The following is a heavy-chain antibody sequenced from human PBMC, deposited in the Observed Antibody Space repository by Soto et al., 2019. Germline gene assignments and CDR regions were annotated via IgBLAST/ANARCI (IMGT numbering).Heavy chain of an antibody. CDR3: AKGGGYSGYDSHHYYYYGMDV. D-gene: IGHD5-12*01. Sequence: QVQLVESGGGVVQPGGSLRLSCAASGFTFSSYGMHWVRQAPGKGLEWVAVISYDGSNKYYADSVKGRFTISRDNSKNTLYLQMNSLRAEDTAVYYCAKGGGYSGYDSHHYYYYGMDVWGQGTTVTVSS. V-gene: IGHV3-30*18. J-gene: IGHJ6*02. CDR1: GFTFSSYG. CDR2: ISYDGSNK.